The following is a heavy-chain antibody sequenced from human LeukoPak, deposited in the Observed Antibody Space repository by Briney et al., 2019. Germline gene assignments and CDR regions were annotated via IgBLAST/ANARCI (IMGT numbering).Heavy chain of an antibody. CDR1: GGSFSGYY. CDR3: ARVGYYDSSGYRDY. J-gene: IGHJ4*02. V-gene: IGHV4-34*01. Sequence: PSETLSPTCAVYGGSFSGYYWSWIRQPPGKGVEWIGEINHSGSTNYNPSLKSRVTISVDTSKNQFSLKLSSVTAADTAVYYCARVGYYDSSGYRDYWGQGTLVTVSS. D-gene: IGHD3-22*01. CDR2: INHSGST.